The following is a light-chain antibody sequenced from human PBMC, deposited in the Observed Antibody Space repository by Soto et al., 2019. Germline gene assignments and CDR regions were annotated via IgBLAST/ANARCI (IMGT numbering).Light chain of an antibody. Sequence: DIVMTQSPLSLLVTPGEPASISCRSSQSLLHGTGYNYLDWYLLKPGQSPQLLIQLGSMRASGVPDRFSGSGSGTEFTLKISRVEAEDVGVYYCMHVLQTPVTFGPGTKVEI. CDR2: LGS. CDR1: QSLLHGTGYNY. V-gene: IGKV2-28*01. J-gene: IGKJ3*01. CDR3: MHVLQTPVT.